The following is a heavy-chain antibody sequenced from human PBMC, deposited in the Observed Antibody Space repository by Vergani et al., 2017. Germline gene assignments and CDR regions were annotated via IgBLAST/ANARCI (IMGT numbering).Heavy chain of an antibody. CDR2: IYYSGST. CDR3: ARHSTVEWLVKLGWIDP. CDR1: GASIRSSNYY. Sequence: QLQLQESGPGLVKPSATLSLTCSVSGASIRSSNYYWGWIGQPPGTGLEWIASIYYSGSTYYNPSLKSRVTISVDTSKNQFSLKLSSVTAADTAVYFCARHSTVEWLVKLGWIDPWGQGILVTVSS. D-gene: IGHD6-19*01. J-gene: IGHJ5*02. V-gene: IGHV4-39*01.